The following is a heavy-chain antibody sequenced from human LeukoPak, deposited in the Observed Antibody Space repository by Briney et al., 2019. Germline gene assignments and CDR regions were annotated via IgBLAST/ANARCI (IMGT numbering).Heavy chain of an antibody. V-gene: IGHV3-30*18. CDR3: AKDQHSSSAFDP. D-gene: IGHD6-6*01. CDR1: GFTFSSYG. J-gene: IGHJ5*02. Sequence: SLRLSCAASGFTFSSYGMHWVRQAPGKGLEWVAVISYDGSNKYYADSVKGRFTISRDNSKNTLYLQMNSLRAEDTAVYYCAKDQHSSSAFDPWGRGTLVTVSS. CDR2: ISYDGSNK.